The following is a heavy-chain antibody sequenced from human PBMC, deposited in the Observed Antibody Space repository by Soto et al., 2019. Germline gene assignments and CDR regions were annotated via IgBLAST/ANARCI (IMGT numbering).Heavy chain of an antibody. Sequence: TLSLTCTVSGGSIRSGAYYWTWIRQSPGKGLEWIGYIFHSGSTYSSPSLKSRLSLSVDTSQNQFSLTLRSVTAADTAMYYCARTDGELRRFDPWGQGTLVTVSS. D-gene: IGHD1-7*01. CDR3: ARTDGELRRFDP. V-gene: IGHV4-31*03. CDR1: GGSIRSGAYY. CDR2: IFHSGST. J-gene: IGHJ5*02.